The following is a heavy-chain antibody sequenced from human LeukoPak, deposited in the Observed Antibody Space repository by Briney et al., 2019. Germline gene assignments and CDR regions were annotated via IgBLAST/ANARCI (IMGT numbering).Heavy chain of an antibody. V-gene: IGHV3-43D*03. CDR3: AKDEYYGSGSYYTGIDY. CDR1: GFTFDDYA. D-gene: IGHD3-10*01. Sequence: SGGSLRLSCAASGFTFDDYAMHWVRQAPGKGLEWVSLISWDGGSTHYADSVKGRFTISRDNSKNSLYLQMNSLRAEDTALYYCAKDEYYGSGSYYTGIDYWGQGTLVTVSS. CDR2: ISWDGGST. J-gene: IGHJ4*02.